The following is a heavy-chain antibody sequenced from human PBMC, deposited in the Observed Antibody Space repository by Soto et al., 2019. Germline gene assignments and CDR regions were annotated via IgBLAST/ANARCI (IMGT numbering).Heavy chain of an antibody. Sequence: QVQLVESGGGVVQPGRSLRLSCAASGFTFSSYAMHWVRQAPGKGLEWVAVVSHDGKTEYHAASVKGRFTISRDTSANILSMQINSLRDEDTSVYYCGREPYISGHYSGGCDVWGQGKMVTVSS. CDR3: GREPYISGHYSGGCDV. V-gene: IGHV3-30*04. D-gene: IGHD3-22*01. CDR1: GFTFSSYA. J-gene: IGHJ3*01. CDR2: VSHDGKTE.